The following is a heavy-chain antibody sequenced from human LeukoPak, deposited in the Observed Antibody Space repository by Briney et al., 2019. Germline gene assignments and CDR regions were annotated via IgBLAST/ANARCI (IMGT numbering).Heavy chain of an antibody. CDR1: GGSISSGDYY. CDR3: ARGYPLFPNYYDSSGQGDY. Sequence: PSQTLSLTCTVSGGSISSGDYYWSWIRQPPGKGLEWIGYIYYSGSTYYNPSLKSRVTISVDTSKNQFSLKLSSVTAADTAVYYCARGYPLFPNYYDSSGQGDYWGQGTLVTVSS. V-gene: IGHV4-30-4*08. J-gene: IGHJ4*02. CDR2: IYYSGST. D-gene: IGHD3-22*01.